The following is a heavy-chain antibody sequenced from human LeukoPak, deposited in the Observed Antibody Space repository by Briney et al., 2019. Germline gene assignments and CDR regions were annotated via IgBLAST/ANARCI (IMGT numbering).Heavy chain of an antibody. CDR1: GFTFSNYW. CDR3: ARGTPMVRGVVAAGNDY. V-gene: IGHV3-48*04. CDR2: ISSSGSTI. Sequence: PGGSLRLSCAASGFTFSNYWMSWVRQAPGKGLEWVSYISSSGSTIYYADSVKGRFTISRDNAKNSLYLQMNSLRAEDTAVYYCARGTPMVRGVVAAGNDYWGQGTLVTVSS. J-gene: IGHJ4*02. D-gene: IGHD3-10*01.